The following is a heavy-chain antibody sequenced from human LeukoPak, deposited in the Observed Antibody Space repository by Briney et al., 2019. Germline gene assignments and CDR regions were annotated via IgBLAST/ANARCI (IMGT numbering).Heavy chain of an antibody. J-gene: IGHJ4*02. CDR2: ISWNSGSI. D-gene: IGHD2-15*01. CDR3: AKDLTKRRFHGGGSRYFDY. Sequence: GGSLRLSCAASGFTFDDYAMHWVRQAPGKGLEWVSGISWNSGSIGYADSVKGRFTISRDNAKNSLYLQMNSLRAEDTALYYCAKDLTKRRFHGGGSRYFDYWGQGTLVTVSS. V-gene: IGHV3-9*01. CDR1: GFTFDDYA.